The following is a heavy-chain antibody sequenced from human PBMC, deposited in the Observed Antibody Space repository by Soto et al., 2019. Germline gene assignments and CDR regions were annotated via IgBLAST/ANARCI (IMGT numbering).Heavy chain of an antibody. V-gene: IGHV3-9*01. CDR3: AKDTPMND. CDR1: GFTFDDYA. CDR2: ISWNSGSI. D-gene: IGHD1-1*01. J-gene: IGHJ4*02. Sequence: GGSLRLSCAASGFTFDDYAMHWVRQAPGKGLEWVSGISWNSGSIGYADSVKGRFTISRDNAKNSLYLQMNSLRAEDTALYYCAKDTPMNDWGQGTLVTVSS.